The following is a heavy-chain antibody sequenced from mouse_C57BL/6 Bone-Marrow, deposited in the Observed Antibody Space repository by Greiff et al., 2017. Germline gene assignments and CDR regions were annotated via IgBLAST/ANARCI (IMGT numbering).Heavy chain of an antibody. CDR2: ISSGGSYT. CDR1: GFTFSSYG. D-gene: IGHD2-4*01. J-gene: IGHJ3*01. Sequence: DVQLVESGGDLVKPGGSLKLSCAASGFTFSSYGMSWVRQTPDKRLEWVATISSGGSYTYYPDSVKGRFTISRDNAKNTLYLQMSSLKSEDTAMYYCASDYDPWFAYWGQGTLVTVSA. CDR3: ASDYDPWFAY. V-gene: IGHV5-6*01.